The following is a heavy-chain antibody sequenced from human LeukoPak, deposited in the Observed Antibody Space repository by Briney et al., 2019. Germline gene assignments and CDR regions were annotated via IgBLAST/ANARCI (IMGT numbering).Heavy chain of an antibody. CDR1: GYTFTSYP. V-gene: IGHV1-3*01. CDR3: ARPLVGTTPPFAY. CDR2: INAGSGNT. D-gene: IGHD1-26*01. J-gene: IGHJ4*02. Sequence: ASVKVSCKASGYTFTSYPVHWVRQAPGQRLEWSGWINAGSGNTKYSQNFQGRVSITRDTSASTAYMELSSLRSEDTAMYYCARPLVGTTPPFAYWGQGTLVTVSS.